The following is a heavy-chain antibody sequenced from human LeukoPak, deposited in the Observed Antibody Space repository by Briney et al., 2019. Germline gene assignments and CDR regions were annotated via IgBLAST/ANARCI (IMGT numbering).Heavy chain of an antibody. CDR2: IYPGDSDT. Sequence: GESLKISCKGSGYSFTSYWIGWVRQMPGKGLEWMGIIYPGDSDTRYSPSFQGQVTISADKSISTAYLQWSSLKASDTAMYCCARLPPLGYCSSTSCYLDQFDPWGQGTLVTVSS. J-gene: IGHJ5*02. V-gene: IGHV5-51*01. D-gene: IGHD2-2*01. CDR3: ARLPPLGYCSSTSCYLDQFDP. CDR1: GYSFTSYW.